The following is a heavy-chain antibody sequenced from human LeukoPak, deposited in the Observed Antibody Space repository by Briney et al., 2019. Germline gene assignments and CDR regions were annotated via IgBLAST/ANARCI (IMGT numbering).Heavy chain of an antibody. V-gene: IGHV4-39*06. D-gene: IGHD2-15*01. CDR2: IYYSGST. CDR3: ARENCSGGSCYSIYYYYYMDV. Sequence: PSETLSLTCTVSGGSISSSSYYWGWIRQPPGKGLEWIGSIYYSGSTYYNPSLKSRVTISVDTSKNQFPLKLSSVTAADTAVYYCARENCSGGSCYSIYYYYYMDVWGKGTTVTVSS. CDR1: GGSISSSSYY. J-gene: IGHJ6*03.